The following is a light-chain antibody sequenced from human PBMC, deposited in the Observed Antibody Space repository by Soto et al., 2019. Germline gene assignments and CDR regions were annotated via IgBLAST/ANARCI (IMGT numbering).Light chain of an antibody. J-gene: IGKJ4*01. Sequence: EIVMTQSPATVSVSPGEGATLSCRASQSLSSNLAWFQQKPGQAPRLLIYGASTRATAIPARFSGSGSGTEFTLTISSLQSEDSAVYFCQQYRSWPITFGGGTKVEIK. CDR1: QSLSSN. V-gene: IGKV3-15*01. CDR2: GAS. CDR3: QQYRSWPIT.